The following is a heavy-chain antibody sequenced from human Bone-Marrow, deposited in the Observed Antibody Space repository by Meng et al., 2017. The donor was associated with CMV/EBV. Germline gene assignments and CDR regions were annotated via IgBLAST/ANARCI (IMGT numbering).Heavy chain of an antibody. D-gene: IGHD3-3*01. J-gene: IGHJ4*02. CDR2: ISAYNGNT. V-gene: IGHV1-18*01. CDR1: GYTFTTYG. CDR3: ARSDYDFWSGYYDS. Sequence: ASVKVSCKASGYTFTTYGISWVRQAPGQGLEWMGWISAYNGNTNYAQNLQGRVTMTTDTSTSTAYMELRSLRSDDTALYYCARSDYDFWSGYYDSWGQGTRVTVSS.